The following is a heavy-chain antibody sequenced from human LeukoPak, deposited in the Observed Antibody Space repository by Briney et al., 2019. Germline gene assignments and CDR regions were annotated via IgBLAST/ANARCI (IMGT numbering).Heavy chain of an antibody. V-gene: IGHV1-69*13. CDR2: IIPIFGTA. CDR3: ATTPGVDTAMVSNWFDP. D-gene: IGHD5-18*01. Sequence: SVKVSCKASGGTFSSYAISWVRQAPGQGLEWMGGIIPIFGTANYAQKFQGRVTITADESTSTAYMELSSLRSEDTAVYYCATTPGVDTAMVSNWFDPWGQGTLVTVSS. CDR1: GGTFSSYA. J-gene: IGHJ5*02.